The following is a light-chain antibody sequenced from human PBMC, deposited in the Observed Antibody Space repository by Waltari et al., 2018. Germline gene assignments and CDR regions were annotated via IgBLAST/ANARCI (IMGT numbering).Light chain of an antibody. V-gene: IGKV3-20*01. Sequence: EIVLTQSPGTLSLSPGERATLSCRARQSVGKYLAWYQQKPGQDPRLLIYGASSRATGIPDRFSGSGSGTDFSLTISRMEPEDFAVYYCQNHERLPAMFGQGTKVEIK. J-gene: IGKJ1*01. CDR2: GAS. CDR1: QSVGKY. CDR3: QNHERLPAM.